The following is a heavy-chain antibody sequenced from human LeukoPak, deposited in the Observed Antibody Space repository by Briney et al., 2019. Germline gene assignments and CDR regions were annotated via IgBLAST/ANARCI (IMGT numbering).Heavy chain of an antibody. CDR2: INHSGST. CDR1: GGSFSGYY. Sequence: SETLSLTCAVYGGSFSGYYWSWIRQPPGKGLEWIGEINHSGSTNYNPSLKSRVTISVDTSKNQFSLKLSSVTAADTAVYYCARGWYISLRFDYWGQGTLVTVSS. J-gene: IGHJ4*02. V-gene: IGHV4-34*01. CDR3: ARGWYISLRFDY. D-gene: IGHD1-1*01.